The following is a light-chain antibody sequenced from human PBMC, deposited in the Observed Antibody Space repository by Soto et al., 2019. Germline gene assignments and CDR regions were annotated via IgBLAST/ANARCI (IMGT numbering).Light chain of an antibody. CDR2: DAS. Sequence: EIVLTQSPGTLSLSPGERATLSCRASQSVGRDYLGWFQQKPGQPPRLLIRDASNRATGIPDRFSGSGSGTDFTLTISRLEPEDFAVYYCQQYAASPITFGQGTRLEIE. V-gene: IGKV3-20*01. J-gene: IGKJ5*01. CDR1: QSVGRDY. CDR3: QQYAASPIT.